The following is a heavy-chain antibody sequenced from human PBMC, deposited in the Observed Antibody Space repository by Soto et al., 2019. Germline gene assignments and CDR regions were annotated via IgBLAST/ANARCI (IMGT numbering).Heavy chain of an antibody. CDR2: INDSGST. D-gene: IGHD3-16*01. CDR1: GGSFSGYS. Sequence: SETLSLTCAVYGGSFSGYSWSWIRQPPGKGLEWIGEINDSGSTNYNPSLKSRVTISLDTSKTQFSLKVNSVTAADTAVYYCARVPFRCWFDPGGQETLVTVSS. V-gene: IGHV4-34*01. J-gene: IGHJ5*02. CDR3: ARVPFRCWFDP.